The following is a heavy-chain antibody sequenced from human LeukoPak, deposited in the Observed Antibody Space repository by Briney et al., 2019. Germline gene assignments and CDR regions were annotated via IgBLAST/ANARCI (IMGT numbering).Heavy chain of an antibody. J-gene: IGHJ4*02. V-gene: IGHV3-33*01. CDR2: IWYDGNNK. CDR1: GFTFSSYG. Sequence: GGSLRLSCAASGFTFSSYGMHWVRQAPGKGLEWVAVIWYDGNNKYYADSVKGRFTISRDNSKNTLYLQMNSLRAEDTAVYYCASGIQPDRYFDYWGQGTLVTVSS. CDR3: ASGIQPDRYFDY. D-gene: IGHD5-18*01.